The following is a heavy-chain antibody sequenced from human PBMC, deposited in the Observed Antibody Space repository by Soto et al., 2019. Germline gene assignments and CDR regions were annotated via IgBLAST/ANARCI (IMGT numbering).Heavy chain of an antibody. V-gene: IGHV1-24*01. D-gene: IGHD5-12*01. Sequence: QVQVVQSGAEVKKPGASVKVSCKVSGYTLTDLAMHWVRQAPGKGLEWVGGFDPEDGETIYAQKFQGRVTMTEDTSTDTAYMELSSLRSEDTAVYYCATRGTGWLQSPFDSWGQGTLVTVSS. CDR2: FDPEDGET. CDR1: GYTLTDLA. CDR3: ATRGTGWLQSPFDS. J-gene: IGHJ4*02.